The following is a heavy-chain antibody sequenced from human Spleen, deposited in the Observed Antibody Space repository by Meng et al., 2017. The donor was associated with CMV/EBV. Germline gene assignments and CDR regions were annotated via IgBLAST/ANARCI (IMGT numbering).Heavy chain of an antibody. CDR1: GFTFSSYG. CDR2: IRYDGSNK. CDR3: AKGDSDFDD. J-gene: IGHJ4*02. D-gene: IGHD3-10*01. Sequence: QVQLVESGGGVVQPGGSLRLSCAASGFTFSSYGMHWVRQAPGKGLEWVAFIRYDGSNKYYADSVKGRFTISRDNSKNTLYLQMNSLRAEDTAVYYCAKGDSDFDDWEQGALGTVGS. V-gene: IGHV3-30*02.